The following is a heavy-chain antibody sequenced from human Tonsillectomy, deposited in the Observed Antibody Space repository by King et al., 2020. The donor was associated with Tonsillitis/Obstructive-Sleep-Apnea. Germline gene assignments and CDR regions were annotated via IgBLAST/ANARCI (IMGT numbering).Heavy chain of an antibody. CDR1: CGSISSGGYY. CDR3: ARDRGEGPFWSGYSLHYYYYMDV. V-gene: IGHV4-31*03. Sequence: VQLQESGPGLVKPSQTLSLTCTVSCGSISSGGYYWSWIRQHPGKGLEWIGYIYYSGSTYYNPSLKSRVTISVDTSKNQFSLKLSSVTAADTAVYYCARDRGEGPFWSGYSLHYYYYMDVWGKGTTVTVSS. CDR2: IYYSGST. D-gene: IGHD3-3*01. J-gene: IGHJ6*03.